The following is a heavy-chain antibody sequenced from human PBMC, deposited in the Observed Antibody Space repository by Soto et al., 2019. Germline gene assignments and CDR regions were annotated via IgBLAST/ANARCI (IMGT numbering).Heavy chain of an antibody. D-gene: IGHD3-3*01. CDR1: GYTFTSYG. CDR3: ARFRIVVRFLEGSDAFDI. J-gene: IGHJ3*02. Sequence: ASVKVSCKASGYTFTSYGISWVRQAPGQGLEWMGWISAYNGNTNYAQKLQGRVTMTTDTSTSTAYMELRSLRSDDTAVYYCARFRIVVRFLEGSDAFDIWGQGTMVTVSS. CDR2: ISAYNGNT. V-gene: IGHV1-18*01.